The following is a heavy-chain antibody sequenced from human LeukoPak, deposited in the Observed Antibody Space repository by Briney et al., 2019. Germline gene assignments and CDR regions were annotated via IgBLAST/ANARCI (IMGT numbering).Heavy chain of an antibody. Sequence: SETLSLTCTVSGGSISSSSYYWGWIRQPPGKGLEWIGSIYYSGSTYYNPSLKSRVTISVDTSKNQFSLKLSSVTAADTAVYSCARLVDGDPFYFDYWGQGTLVTVSS. V-gene: IGHV4-39*01. CDR1: GGSISSSSYY. CDR2: IYYSGST. CDR3: ARLVDGDPFYFDY. J-gene: IGHJ4*02. D-gene: IGHD4-17*01.